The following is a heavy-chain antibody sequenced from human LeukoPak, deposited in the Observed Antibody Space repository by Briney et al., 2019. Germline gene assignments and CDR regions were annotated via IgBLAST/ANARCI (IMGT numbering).Heavy chain of an antibody. V-gene: IGHV3-30-3*01. Sequence: PGRSLRLSCAASGFTFSSYAMHWVRQAPGKGLEWVAVISYDGSNKYYADSVKGRFTISRDNSKNTLYLQMNSLRAEDTAAYYCARDGLGCTNGVCYLGYWGQGTLVTVSS. CDR1: GFTFSSYA. CDR2: ISYDGSNK. CDR3: ARDGLGCTNGVCYLGY. J-gene: IGHJ4*02. D-gene: IGHD2-8*01.